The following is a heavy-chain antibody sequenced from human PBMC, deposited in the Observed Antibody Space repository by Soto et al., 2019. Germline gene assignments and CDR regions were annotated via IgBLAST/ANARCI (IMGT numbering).Heavy chain of an antibody. Sequence: GSLRLSCAVSEFNLMSYWMSWVRQAPGKGLEWVASIKEDGSEIYYLQSVRGRFTISRDSAGNALHLAMNYLSAEDTGVYFCARDIGFDYVNWGQGTLVTVSS. CDR1: EFNLMSYW. CDR2: IKEDGSEI. CDR3: ARDIGFDYVN. V-gene: IGHV3-7*01. J-gene: IGHJ4*02. D-gene: IGHD3-16*01.